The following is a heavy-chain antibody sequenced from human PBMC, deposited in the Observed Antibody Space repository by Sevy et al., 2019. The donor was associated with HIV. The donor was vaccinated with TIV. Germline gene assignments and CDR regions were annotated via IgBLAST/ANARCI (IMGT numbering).Heavy chain of an antibody. CDR2: MYHSGST. CDR1: GDSISSGGYS. Sequence: SETLSLTCAVSGDSISSGGYSWNWIRQPPGKGLEWIGYMYHSGSTYSNPSLQSRVTISVDRSKNQFSLKLTSVTAADTAVYYCARGDPSNTFYYWGQGTLVTVSS. CDR3: ARGDPSNTFYY. J-gene: IGHJ4*02. V-gene: IGHV4-30-2*01.